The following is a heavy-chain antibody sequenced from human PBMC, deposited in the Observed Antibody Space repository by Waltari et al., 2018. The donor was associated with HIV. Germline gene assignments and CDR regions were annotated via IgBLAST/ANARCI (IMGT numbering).Heavy chain of an antibody. V-gene: IGHV4-61*02. D-gene: IGHD5-12*01. Sequence: QVQLQESVPGLVKPSQTLSLTCTVSGGSISNGSYYWNWIRQPAGKGLEWIGRIYSSGNTNYNPSLKSRVTISVDTSKNQFSLKLSSVTAADTAVYYCARGRFEGYILYYYYGMDVWGQGTTVSVSS. CDR3: ARGRFEGYILYYYYGMDV. CDR1: GGSISNGSYY. J-gene: IGHJ6*02. CDR2: IYSSGNT.